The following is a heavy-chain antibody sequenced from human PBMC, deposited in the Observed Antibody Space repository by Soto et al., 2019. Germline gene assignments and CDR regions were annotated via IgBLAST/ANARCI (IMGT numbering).Heavy chain of an antibody. CDR1: GFTFSSHA. Sequence: PGGSLRLSCAASGFTFSSHAMTWVRQAPGKGLEWVSGVSGSGGSTYYADSVKGRFTISRGNSKNTLYLQMNSLRAEDTAVYYCAKGIKVYDSPDYWGQGTLVTVSS. V-gene: IGHV3-23*01. J-gene: IGHJ4*02. CDR2: VSGSGGST. D-gene: IGHD3-3*01. CDR3: AKGIKVYDSPDY.